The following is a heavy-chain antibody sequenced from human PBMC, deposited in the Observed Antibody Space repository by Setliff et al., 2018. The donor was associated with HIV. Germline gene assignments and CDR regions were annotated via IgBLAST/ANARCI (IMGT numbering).Heavy chain of an antibody. V-gene: IGHV4-61*09. CDR3: ARSLLPSITVAGTIGY. D-gene: IGHD6-19*01. Sequence: SETLSLTCTVSGGSISSGTYFWSWIRQPAGKGLEWIGHIHTSGNANYNPSLNSRVTISVDTSKNHFSLKLSSVTAADTAVFYCARSLLPSITVAGTIGYWGQGSLVTVSS. CDR2: IHTSGNA. CDR1: GGSISSGTYF. J-gene: IGHJ4*02.